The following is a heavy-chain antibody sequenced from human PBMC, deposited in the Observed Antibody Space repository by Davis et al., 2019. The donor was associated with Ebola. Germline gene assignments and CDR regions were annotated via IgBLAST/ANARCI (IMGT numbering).Heavy chain of an antibody. CDR1: GFTFSSYS. D-gene: IGHD1-1*01. J-gene: IGHJ5*02. V-gene: IGHV4-59*01. CDR2: IYYSGST. CDR3: ASSYNWKGWFDP. Sequence: GSLRLSCAASGFTFSSYSMNWIRQPPGKGLEWIGYIYYSGSTNYNPSLKSRVTISVDTSKNQFSLKLSSVTAADTAVYYCASSYNWKGWFDPWGQGTLVTVSS.